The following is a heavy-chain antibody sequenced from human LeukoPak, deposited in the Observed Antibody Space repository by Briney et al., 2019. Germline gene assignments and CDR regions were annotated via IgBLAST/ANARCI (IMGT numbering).Heavy chain of an antibody. V-gene: IGHV3-30*04. D-gene: IGHD2-2*01. CDR1: RFSFSSYA. Sequence: GGSLRLSCAASRFSFSSYAMHWVRQAPGKGLEWVAVISYDGSNKYYADSVKGRFTISRDNSKNTLYLQMNSLRAEDTAVYYCARASRGEYCSSTSCYLFGDALDIWGQGTMVTVSS. CDR3: ARASRGEYCSSTSCYLFGDALDI. J-gene: IGHJ3*02. CDR2: ISYDGSNK.